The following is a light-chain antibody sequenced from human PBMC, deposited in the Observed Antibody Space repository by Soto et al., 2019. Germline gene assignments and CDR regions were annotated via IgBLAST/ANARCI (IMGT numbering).Light chain of an antibody. CDR3: QQYGDLPIT. Sequence: DIQMTQSPSSLSASVGDRVTITCQASQDISDYLNWYQQKPGKAPKLLISDASNLETGVPSRFSGRRSGTDFTCTISSLQPEDVATYYCQQYGDLPITFGQGTRLEIK. V-gene: IGKV1-33*01. CDR2: DAS. J-gene: IGKJ5*01. CDR1: QDISDY.